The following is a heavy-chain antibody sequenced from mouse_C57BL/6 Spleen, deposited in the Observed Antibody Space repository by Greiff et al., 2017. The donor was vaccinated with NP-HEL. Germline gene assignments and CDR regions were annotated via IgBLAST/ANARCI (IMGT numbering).Heavy chain of an antibody. J-gene: IGHJ2*01. V-gene: IGHV1-15*01. CDR2: IDPETGGT. D-gene: IGHD1-3*01. CDR3: TSLNYYFDY. Sequence: QVQLQQSGAELVRPGASVTLSCKASGYTFTDYEMHWVKQTPVHGLEWIGAIDPETGGTAYNQKFKGKAILTADKSSSTAYIELRSLTSEDSAVYYCTSLNYYFDYWGQGTTLTVSS. CDR1: GYTFTDYE.